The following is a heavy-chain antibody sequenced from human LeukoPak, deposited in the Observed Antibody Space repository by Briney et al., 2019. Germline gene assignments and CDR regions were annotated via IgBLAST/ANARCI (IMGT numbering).Heavy chain of an antibody. CDR2: ISGSGGST. CDR3: AKGHLLRFFEWLSYFDY. CDR1: GFTFSSYA. D-gene: IGHD3-3*01. Sequence: PGGSLRLSCAASGFTFSSYAMSWVRQAPGKGLEWVSAISGSGGSTYYADSVKGRFTISRDNSKNTLYLQMNSLRAEDTAVYYCAKGHLLRFFEWLSYFDYWGQGTLVTVSS. J-gene: IGHJ4*02. V-gene: IGHV3-23*01.